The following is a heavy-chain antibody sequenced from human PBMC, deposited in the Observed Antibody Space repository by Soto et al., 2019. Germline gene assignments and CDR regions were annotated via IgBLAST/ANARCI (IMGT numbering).Heavy chain of an antibody. CDR2: INAGNGNT. Sequence: SVKVSCKASGYTFTSYAMHWVRQAPGQRLEWMGWINAGNGNTKYSQKFQGRVTITRATSASTDYMELSSRRSEDTAVYYCASYGSIHDWFDPWGQGTLVTVSS. D-gene: IGHD3-16*01. J-gene: IGHJ5*02. V-gene: IGHV1-3*01. CDR3: ASYGSIHDWFDP. CDR1: GYTFTSYA.